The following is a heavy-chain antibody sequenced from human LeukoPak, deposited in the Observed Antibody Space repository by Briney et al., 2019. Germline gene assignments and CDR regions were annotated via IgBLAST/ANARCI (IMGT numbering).Heavy chain of an antibody. J-gene: IGHJ4*02. CDR1: GGSISRYY. Sequence: SETLSLTCTVSGGSISRYYWTWIRQPPGKGLEWIGYIYYSGSTNYNPSLKSRVIMSVDTSKNQFSLKLNSVTAADTAVYYCASSYYYDSSGYYALDYWGQGTLVTVSS. D-gene: IGHD3-22*01. CDR2: IYYSGST. V-gene: IGHV4-59*01. CDR3: ASSYYYDSSGYYALDY.